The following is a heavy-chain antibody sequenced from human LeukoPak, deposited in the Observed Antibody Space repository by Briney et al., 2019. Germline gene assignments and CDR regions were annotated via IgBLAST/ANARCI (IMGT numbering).Heavy chain of an antibody. J-gene: IGHJ4*02. D-gene: IGHD1-7*01. CDR2: IKQDGSEK. CDR1: GFTFSSYW. CDR3: ARSPGTLDC. V-gene: IGHV3-7*05. Sequence: GGSLRLSCAASGFTFSSYWMSWVRQAPGKGLGWVANIKQDGSEKYYVDSVKGRFTVSRDNAKNSLYLQMTSLRAEDTAVYYCARSPGTLDCWGQGTLVTVSS.